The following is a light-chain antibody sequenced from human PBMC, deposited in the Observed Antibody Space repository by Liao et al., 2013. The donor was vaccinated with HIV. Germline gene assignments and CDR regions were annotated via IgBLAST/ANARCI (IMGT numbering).Light chain of an antibody. CDR1: NIGSKS. CDR3: LVWDSSSDRV. V-gene: IGLV3-21*04. Sequence: SYVLTQPPSVSVAPGKTARITCGGNNIGSKSVHWYQQKPGQAPVLVIYYDSDRPSGIPERFSGSNSGNTATLTISRVEAGDEADYYCLVWDSSSDRVFGGGTKLTVL. CDR2: YDS. J-gene: IGLJ3*02.